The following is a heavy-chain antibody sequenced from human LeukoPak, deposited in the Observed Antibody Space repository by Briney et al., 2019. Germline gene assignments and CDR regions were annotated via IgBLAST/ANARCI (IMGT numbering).Heavy chain of an antibody. D-gene: IGHD2-2*01. CDR3: VRDASASFRHFDY. CDR2: ISWNGAMI. V-gene: IGHV3-9*01. Sequence: QAGGSLRFSGAVSGFTLGDYCMPWVRQVPGRGRGWVSGISWNGAMIGYADSVKGRFTISRDNANNSVYLQMNSLRAEDTALYYCVRDASASFRHFDYWGQGTQVTVSS. CDR1: GFTLGDYC. J-gene: IGHJ4*02.